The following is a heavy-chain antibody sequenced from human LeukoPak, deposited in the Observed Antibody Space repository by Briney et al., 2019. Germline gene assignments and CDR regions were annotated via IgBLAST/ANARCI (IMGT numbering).Heavy chain of an antibody. CDR3: ASTHDYGDLWVYFDY. D-gene: IGHD4-17*01. CDR1: GGSLSSYY. V-gene: IGHV4-59*08. CDR2: IYYSGST. J-gene: IGHJ4*02. Sequence: SETLSLTCTVSGGSLSSYYWSWIRQPPGKGLEWIGYIYYSGSTNYNPSLKSRVTISVDTSKNQFSLKLSSVTAADTAVYYCASTHDYGDLWVYFDYWGQGTLVTVSS.